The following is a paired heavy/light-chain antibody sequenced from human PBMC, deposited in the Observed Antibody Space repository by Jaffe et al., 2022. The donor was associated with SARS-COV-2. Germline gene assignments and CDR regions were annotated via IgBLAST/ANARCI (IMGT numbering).Light chain of an antibody. CDR2: KAS. J-gene: IGKJ4*01. V-gene: IGKV1-5*03. CDR3: QQYNGYPLT. CDR1: QSISSW. Sequence: DIQMTQSPSTLSAFVGDRVTITCRASQSISSWLAWYQQKPGKAPKLLIYKASSLESGVPSRFSGSGSGTEFTLTISSLQPDDFATYHCQQYNGYPLTFGGGTKVEIK.
Heavy chain of an antibody. CDR1: GFTFSSYG. Sequence: QVQLVESGGGVVQPGRSLRLSCAASGFTFSSYGIHWVRQAPGKGLEWVAVISSDGSNKNYADSVKGRFTISRDNSKNTLYLQMNSLRAEDTAVYYCAKRAYDRSGHFDDWGQGTLVTVSS. V-gene: IGHV3-30*18. J-gene: IGHJ4*02. D-gene: IGHD3-22*01. CDR3: AKRAYDRSGHFDD. CDR2: ISSDGSNK.